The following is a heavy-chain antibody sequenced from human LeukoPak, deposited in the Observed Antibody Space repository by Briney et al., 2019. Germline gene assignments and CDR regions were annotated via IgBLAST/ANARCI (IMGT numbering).Heavy chain of an antibody. J-gene: IGHJ5*02. CDR3: ARISSSWSYNWFDP. Sequence: PGRSLRLSCAASGFTFSSYALHWVRQAPGKGLVWVSRINTDGSSTNYADSVKGRFTISRDNAKNTLYLQMNSLRAEDTAVYYCARISSSWSYNWFDPWGQGTLVTVSS. D-gene: IGHD6-13*01. CDR2: INTDGSST. V-gene: IGHV3-74*01. CDR1: GFTFSSYA.